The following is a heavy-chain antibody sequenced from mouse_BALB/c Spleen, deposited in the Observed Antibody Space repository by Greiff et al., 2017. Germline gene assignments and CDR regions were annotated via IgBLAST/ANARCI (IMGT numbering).Heavy chain of an antibody. Sequence: EVKLQESGAELVRPGALVKLSCKASGFNIKDYYMHWVKQRPEQGLEWIGWIDPENGNTIYDPKFQGKASITADTSSNTAYLQLSSLTSEDTAVYYCASSFNWDGFAYWGQGTLVTVSA. CDR1: GFNIKDYY. J-gene: IGHJ3*01. D-gene: IGHD4-1*01. CDR2: IDPENGNT. CDR3: ASSFNWDGFAY. V-gene: IGHV14-1*02.